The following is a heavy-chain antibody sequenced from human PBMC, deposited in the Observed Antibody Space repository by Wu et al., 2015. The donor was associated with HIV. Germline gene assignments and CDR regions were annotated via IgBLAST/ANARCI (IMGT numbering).Heavy chain of an antibody. J-gene: IGHJ4*02. CDR3: AAVATERGYTMVGLDY. CDR2: LNPEDGET. D-gene: IGHD2-8*01. Sequence: QVQLVQSGAEMKRPGASLKVSCKVSGKSLSELSIHWVRQAPGKGFEWMAALNPEDGETRYAPKFQGRISMTEDTSMNTVYIELSTLTSEDTALYSCAAVATERGYTMVGLDYVGPGDPGHHLL. V-gene: IGHV1-24*01. CDR1: GKSLSELS.